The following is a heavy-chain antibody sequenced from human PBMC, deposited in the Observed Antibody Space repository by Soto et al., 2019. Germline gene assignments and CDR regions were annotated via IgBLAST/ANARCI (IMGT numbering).Heavy chain of an antibody. Sequence: GESLKISCKGSGYSFTSYWIGWVRQMPGKGLEWMGIIYPGDSDTRYSPSFQGQVTISADKSISTAYLQWSSLKASDTAMYYCARLYYYDSSGYFHNWFDPWGQGTLVTVS. CDR2: IYPGDSDT. CDR1: GYSFTSYW. D-gene: IGHD3-22*01. CDR3: ARLYYYDSSGYFHNWFDP. V-gene: IGHV5-51*01. J-gene: IGHJ5*02.